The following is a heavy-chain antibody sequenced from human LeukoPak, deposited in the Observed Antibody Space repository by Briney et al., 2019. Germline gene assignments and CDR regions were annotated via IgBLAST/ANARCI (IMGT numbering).Heavy chain of an antibody. J-gene: IGHJ4*02. D-gene: IGHD5-18*01. CDR1: GYTFTSYY. CDR3: ARDTPQQDTAMALYYFDY. V-gene: IGHV1-46*01. CDR2: INPSGGST. Sequence: GASVTVSCKASGYTFTSYYMHWVRQAPGQGLEWMGIINPSGGSTSYAQKFQGRVTMTRDTSTSTVYMELSSLRSEDTAVYYCARDTPQQDTAMALYYFDYWGQGTLVTVSS.